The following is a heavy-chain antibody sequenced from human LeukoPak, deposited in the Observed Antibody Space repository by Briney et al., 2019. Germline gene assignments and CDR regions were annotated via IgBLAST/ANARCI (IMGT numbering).Heavy chain of an antibody. Sequence: GGSLRLSCAASGFIFSSYWMSWVRQAPGKGLQWVANIKQDGSEKYCVDSVKGRFTISRDNAKKSLYLQMSSLRAEDTAVYYCAREGGYNVDYWGQGTLVTVSS. D-gene: IGHD5-24*01. CDR1: GFIFSSYW. V-gene: IGHV3-7*01. J-gene: IGHJ4*02. CDR3: AREGGYNVDY. CDR2: IKQDGSEK.